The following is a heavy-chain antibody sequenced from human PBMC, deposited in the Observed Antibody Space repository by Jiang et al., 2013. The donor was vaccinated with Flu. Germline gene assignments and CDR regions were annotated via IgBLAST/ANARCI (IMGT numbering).Heavy chain of an antibody. CDR1: GYNFINYW. CDR3: SLREIVGSTTGGAFDI. V-gene: IGHV5-10-1*01. J-gene: IGHJ3*02. D-gene: IGHD1-26*01. Sequence: VQLVESGAEVKKPGESLRISCKGSGYNFINYWINWVRQMPGKGLEWMGRIDPSDSYIKYSPSFQGHVTISADKSISTAYLQWSSLKASDTAMYYCSLREIVGSTTGGAFDIWGQGTMVTVSS. CDR2: IDPSDSYI.